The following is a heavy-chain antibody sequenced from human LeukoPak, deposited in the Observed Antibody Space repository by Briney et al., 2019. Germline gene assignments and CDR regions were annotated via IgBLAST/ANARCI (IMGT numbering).Heavy chain of an antibody. J-gene: IGHJ4*02. CDR3: ARVNNWNDGGYFDF. D-gene: IGHD1-1*01. CDR1: GFTFDDYG. CDR2: INWNGGST. V-gene: IGHV3-20*04. Sequence: PAGSLRLSCAASGFTFDDYGMSWVRQAPGKGLEWGSGINWNGGSTGYADSVKGRFTISRDNAKNSLYLQMNSLRAEDTALYYCARVNNWNDGGYFDFWGQGTLVTVSS.